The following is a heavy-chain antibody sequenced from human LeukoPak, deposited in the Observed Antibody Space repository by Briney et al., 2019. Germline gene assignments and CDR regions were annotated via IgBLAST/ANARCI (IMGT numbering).Heavy chain of an antibody. CDR2: IKSKTDGGTT. CDR1: GFTFSNAW. Sequence: PGGSLRLSCAASGFTFSNAWMSWVRQAPGKGLEWVGRIKSKTDGGTTDYAAPVKGRFTISRDDSKNTLYLQMNSLKTEDTAVHYCTTDPPLYYDFWSGLNANGVDYWGQGTLVTVSS. V-gene: IGHV3-15*01. J-gene: IGHJ4*02. D-gene: IGHD3-3*01. CDR3: TTDPPLYYDFWSGLNANGVDY.